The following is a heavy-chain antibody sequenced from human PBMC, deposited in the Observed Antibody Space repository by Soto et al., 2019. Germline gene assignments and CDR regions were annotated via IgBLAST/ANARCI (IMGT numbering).Heavy chain of an antibody. Sequence: QLVQSGSEVQKPGSSVKVSCQASGGTFSGYVVTWVRQAPEQGLEWMGEFVPLFGTTNYAQRFSGRITITAEESTSTAYMELRTLRSDDTAVYYRATHGLGVSSPPYFDNWGQGTLVTVSS. J-gene: IGHJ4*02. CDR2: FVPLFGTT. CDR3: ATHGLGVSSPPYFDN. V-gene: IGHV1-69*01. CDR1: GGTFSGYV. D-gene: IGHD3-16*01.